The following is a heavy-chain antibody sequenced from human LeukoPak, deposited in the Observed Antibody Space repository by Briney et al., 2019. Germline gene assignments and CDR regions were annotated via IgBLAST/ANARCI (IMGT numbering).Heavy chain of an antibody. CDR1: GYTFSGYG. J-gene: IGHJ4*02. D-gene: IGHD3-22*01. CDR2: ISVYNGSA. Sequence: ASVKVSCKASGYTFSGYGITWVRQAPGEGLEWMGWISVYNGSASYAQNLQGRVTMTTDTSTSTAYMDLRRLRSDDTAVYYCARVTYYYDASGSDSYFDFWGQGTLVTVSS. V-gene: IGHV1-18*01. CDR3: ARVTYYYDASGSDSYFDF.